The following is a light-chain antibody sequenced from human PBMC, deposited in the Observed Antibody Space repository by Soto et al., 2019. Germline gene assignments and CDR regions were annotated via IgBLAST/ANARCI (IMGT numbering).Light chain of an antibody. J-gene: IGKJ4*01. CDR3: QQHASSPLT. CDR1: QSVGRDY. CDR2: HAS. Sequence: EIVLTQSPGTLSLSPGERATLSCRASQSVGRDYLAWYQQKPGQAPRLLIYHASSRATGIPDRFSGTGSGTDFTLTISRLEPEDFAEFYCQQHASSPLTFGGGTKVEIK. V-gene: IGKV3-20*01.